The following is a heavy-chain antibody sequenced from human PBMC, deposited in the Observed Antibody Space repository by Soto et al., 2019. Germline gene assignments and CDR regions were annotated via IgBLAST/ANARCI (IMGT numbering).Heavy chain of an antibody. Sequence: PSETLSLTCTVSGGSMSSSNWWNWVRQPPGKGLEWIGSIYYSGSTYYNPSLKSRVTISVDTSRIHFSLKLISVTAADTAVYYCARQSYDSSDYFDYWGQGTLVTAPQ. CDR3: ARQSYDSSDYFDY. CDR2: IYYSGST. J-gene: IGHJ4*02. V-gene: IGHV4-39*01. D-gene: IGHD3-22*01. CDR1: GGSMSSSNW.